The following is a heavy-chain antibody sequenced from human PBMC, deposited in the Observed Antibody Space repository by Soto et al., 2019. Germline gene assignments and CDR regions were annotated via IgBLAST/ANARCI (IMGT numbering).Heavy chain of an antibody. CDR1: GFTVSSNY. J-gene: IGHJ1*01. CDR2: IYRGGST. CDR3: ARDSVHGDHAGYFQH. D-gene: IGHD4-17*01. V-gene: IGHV3-66*01. Sequence: EVQLVESGGGLVQPGGSLRLSCAASGFTVSSNYMSWVRQAPGKGLEWVSVIYRGGSTYYADSVKGRFTISRDNSNNTLYRQMTSRKAEATAVYYCARDSVHGDHAGYFQHWGQGTLVTVSS.